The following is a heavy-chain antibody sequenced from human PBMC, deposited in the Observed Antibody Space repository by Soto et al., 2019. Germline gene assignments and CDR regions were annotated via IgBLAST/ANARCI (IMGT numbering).Heavy chain of an antibody. J-gene: IGHJ4*02. D-gene: IGHD1-1*01. CDR1: GFTFAGYA. CDR3: AKDFRPDGKYYLDY. V-gene: IGHV3-23*01. Sequence: EVQLLESGGGLVQPGGSLRLSCAASGFTFAGYAMNWVRQAPGRGLEWVAGTLCDGGTKYYADPVKGRFTISRDNSKNTLDLQMSSLRVDDTALYYCAKDFRPDGKYYLDYWGQGTLVVVSS. CDR2: TLCDGGTK.